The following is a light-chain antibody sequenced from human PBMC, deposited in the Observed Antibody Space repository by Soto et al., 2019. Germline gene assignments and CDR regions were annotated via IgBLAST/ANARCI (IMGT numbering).Light chain of an antibody. Sequence: EIVLTQSPGTLSLSPGERATLSCRASQSVRNSLLAWYQQKPGQPPRLLIYDASTRATATPERFSGSGSGTDFTLTISRLEPEDFAVYYCHQYDTIVQTFG. CDR1: QSVRNSL. CDR3: HQYDTIVQT. J-gene: IGKJ1*01. V-gene: IGKV3-20*01. CDR2: DAS.